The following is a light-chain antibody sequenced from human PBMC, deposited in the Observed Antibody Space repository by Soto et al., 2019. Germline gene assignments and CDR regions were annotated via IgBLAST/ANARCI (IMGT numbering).Light chain of an antibody. CDR2: GAS. CDR1: QSVSSSY. J-gene: IGKJ1*01. Sequence: EIVLTQSPGTLSLSPGERATLSCRASQSVSSSYLAWYQQKPGQAPRLLIYGASSRATGIPDRFSGSGSGTDFNLPISRLEPEDFAVYYCQQYGSSPRTFGQGTKVEIK. CDR3: QQYGSSPRT. V-gene: IGKV3-20*01.